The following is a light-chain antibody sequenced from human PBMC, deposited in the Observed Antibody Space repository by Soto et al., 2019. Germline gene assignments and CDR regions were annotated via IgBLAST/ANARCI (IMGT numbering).Light chain of an antibody. Sequence: DIVLTQSPGTLSLSPGERATLSCRASQSIDSSYLAWYQQKPGRAPRLLIYRASSRATGIPDRFSGSASGTDFSLTISRLEPEDFSVYYCQQYGSSITFGPGTTLDIK. CDR3: QQYGSSIT. J-gene: IGKJ3*01. CDR1: QSIDSSY. V-gene: IGKV3-20*01. CDR2: RAS.